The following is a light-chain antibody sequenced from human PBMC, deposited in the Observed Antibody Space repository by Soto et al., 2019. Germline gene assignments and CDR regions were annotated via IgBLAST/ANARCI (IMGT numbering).Light chain of an antibody. CDR1: QSISTW. Sequence: DIQMTQSPSTLSASVGDRVTITCRASQSISTWLAWYQQKSGKAPKLLIYEASSLGSGVPSRFSGSGSGTEFTLTISSLQPDDFATYYCQQYNSYSETFGQGTKVEIE. J-gene: IGKJ1*01. V-gene: IGKV1-5*03. CDR3: QQYNSYSET. CDR2: EAS.